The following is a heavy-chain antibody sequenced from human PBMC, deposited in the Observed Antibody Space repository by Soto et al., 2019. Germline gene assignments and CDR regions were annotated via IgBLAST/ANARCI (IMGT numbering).Heavy chain of an antibody. CDR1: GFSLTSRPVG. V-gene: IGHV2-5*02. J-gene: IGHJ4*02. CDR2: IYWDDDK. D-gene: IGHD1-1*01. Sequence: QITLKESGPTLVKPTETLTLTCSFSGFSLTSRPVGVGWIRQPPGKALECLALIYWDDDKRYSPSLRTRLAITNDTPKNQEVLTMPKVDPVDTATYYWAHSRGGVDWNEGDFDFWVQGTLVTVSS. CDR3: AHSRGGVDWNEGDFDF.